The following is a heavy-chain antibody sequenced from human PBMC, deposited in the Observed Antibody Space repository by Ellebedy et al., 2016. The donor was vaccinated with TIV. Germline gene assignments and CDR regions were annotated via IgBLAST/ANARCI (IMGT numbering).Heavy chain of an antibody. J-gene: IGHJ4*02. CDR3: AIARTVMGATAN. V-gene: IGHV5-10-1*01. D-gene: IGHD1-26*01. CDR2: IDPSDSYT. Sequence: GESLKISXKGSGYSFTTCWINWVRQMPGKGLEWMGRIDPSDSYTNYSPSFQGHVTISADKSISTAYLQWSSLKASDTAIYYCAIARTVMGATANWGQGTLVTVSS. CDR1: GYSFTTCW.